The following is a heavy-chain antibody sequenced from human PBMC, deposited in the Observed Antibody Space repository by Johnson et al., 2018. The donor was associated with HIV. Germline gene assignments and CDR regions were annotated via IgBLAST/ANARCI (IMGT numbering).Heavy chain of an antibody. Sequence: LVESGGGVVQPGRSLRLFCAASGFNFDDYAMHWVRQAPGKGLEWVSGISWNSGSIGYADSVKGRFTISRDNAKNSLYLQMNSLRAEDTALYYCARGKLPAALRRGDAFDIWGQGNMVIVSS. V-gene: IGHV3-9*01. D-gene: IGHD2-2*01. CDR3: ARGKLPAALRRGDAFDI. CDR2: ISWNSGSI. J-gene: IGHJ3*02. CDR1: GFNFDDYA.